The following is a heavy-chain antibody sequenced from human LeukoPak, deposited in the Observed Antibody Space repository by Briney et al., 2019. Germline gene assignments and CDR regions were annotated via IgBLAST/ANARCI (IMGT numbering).Heavy chain of an antibody. CDR2: IYYGGT. D-gene: IGHD6-6*01. V-gene: IGHV4-30-4*01. J-gene: IGHJ4*02. Sequence: PSQTLSLTCTVSGGSISSGYYYWSWIRQPPGKXLEYIGYIYYGGTXYNXXXKSRVTISVDTSKNQFSLKLSSVTAADTAVYYCARGTWSSSIDYWGQGTLVTVSS. CDR3: ARGTWSSSIDY. CDR1: GGSISSGYYY.